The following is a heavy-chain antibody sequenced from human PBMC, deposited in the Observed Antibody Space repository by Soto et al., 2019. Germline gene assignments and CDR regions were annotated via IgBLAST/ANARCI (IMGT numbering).Heavy chain of an antibody. CDR1: GGSIGHFF. D-gene: IGHD3-3*01. CDR3: ARGNFWSGYHYGMDV. CDR2: INYSGST. V-gene: IGHV4-59*01. Sequence: ETLSLTCSVSGGSIGHFFWSWIRQPPGKGLEWITYINYSGSTNNNPSLENRVTISVDTSKNQFSLRLSSVTAADTAVYYCARGNFWSGYHYGMDVWGQGTTVTVSS. J-gene: IGHJ6*02.